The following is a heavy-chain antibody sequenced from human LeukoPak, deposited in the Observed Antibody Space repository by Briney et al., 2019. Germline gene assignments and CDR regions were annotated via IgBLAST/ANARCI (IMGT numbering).Heavy chain of an antibody. Sequence: PSETLSLTCAVYGGSFSGYYWSWIRQPPGKGLEWIGEINHSGSTNYNPSLKSRVTISIDSSKNQFSLKLTSYCARAEGEIYYRSGSNNWFDPWGQGTLVTVSS. J-gene: IGHJ5*02. CDR2: INHSGST. CDR1: GGSFSGYY. V-gene: IGHV4-34*01. D-gene: IGHD3-10*01. CDR3: RSGSNNWFDP.